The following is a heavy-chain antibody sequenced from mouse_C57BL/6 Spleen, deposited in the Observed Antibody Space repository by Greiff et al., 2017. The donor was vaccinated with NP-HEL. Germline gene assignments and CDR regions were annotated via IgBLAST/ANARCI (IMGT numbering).Heavy chain of an antibody. CDR1: GYAFSSYW. CDR3: ARGYDGSAMDY. D-gene: IGHD2-3*01. J-gene: IGHJ4*01. Sequence: QVQLQQSGAELVKPGASVKISCKASGYAFSSYWMNWVKQRPGKGLEWIGQIYPGDGDTNYNGKFKGKATLTADKSSSPAYMQLSSLTSEDSAVYFCARGYDGSAMDYWGQGTSVTVSS. CDR2: IYPGDGDT. V-gene: IGHV1-80*01.